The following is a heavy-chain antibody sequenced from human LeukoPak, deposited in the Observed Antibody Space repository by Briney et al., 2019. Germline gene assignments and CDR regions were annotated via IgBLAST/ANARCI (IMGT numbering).Heavy chain of an antibody. V-gene: IGHV4-59*12. D-gene: IGHD6-13*01. CDR1: GCSFSTYD. CDR2: IYYSGST. J-gene: IGHJ3*02. Sequence: KPSETLSLTCTLSGCSFSTYDWSWIRQPPGKGLEWIGYIYYSGSTNYNPSLKSRVTISVDTSKNQFSLKLSSVTAADTAVYYWARDPRVGGSRSDASDIWGQGTMVTVSS. CDR3: ARDPRVGGSRSDASDI.